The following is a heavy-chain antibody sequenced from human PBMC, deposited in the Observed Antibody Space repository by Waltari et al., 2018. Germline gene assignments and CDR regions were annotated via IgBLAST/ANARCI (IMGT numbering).Heavy chain of an antibody. Sequence: QVQLQQWGAGLLKPSETLSLTCAVYGGSFSGYYWSWIRQHPGKGLEWIGEINHSGSTNYNPSLKSRVTISVDTSKNQFSLKLSSVTAADTAVYYCARDLAYGDYAERAFDYWGQGTLVTVSS. CDR3: ARDLAYGDYAERAFDY. CDR1: GGSFSGYY. D-gene: IGHD4-17*01. V-gene: IGHV4-34*01. J-gene: IGHJ4*02. CDR2: INHSGST.